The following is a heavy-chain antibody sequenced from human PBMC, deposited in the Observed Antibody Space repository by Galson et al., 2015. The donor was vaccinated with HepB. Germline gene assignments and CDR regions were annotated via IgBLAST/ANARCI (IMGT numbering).Heavy chain of an antibody. J-gene: IGHJ4*02. CDR2: ISSNGGST. Sequence: SLRLSCAASGFTFSRYGMHWVRQAPGKGLDYVSAISSNGGSTYYANSVKGRFTISRDNSKNTLYLQMGSLRAEDMAVYYCARSPFTIFGVVISYYFDYWGQGTLVTVSS. CDR3: ARSPFTIFGVVISYYFDY. CDR1: GFTFSRYG. V-gene: IGHV3-64*01. D-gene: IGHD3-3*01.